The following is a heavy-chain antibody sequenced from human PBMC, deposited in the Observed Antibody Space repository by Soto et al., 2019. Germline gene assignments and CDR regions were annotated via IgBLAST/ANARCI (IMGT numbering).Heavy chain of an antibody. CDR1: GDPFSTYD. CDR3: VRKRDCISNNCYEF. D-gene: IGHD2-2*01. CDR2: VNPNSGKT. Sequence: GASVKVSCKAAGDPFSTYDINWVRQATGQGLEWMGWVNPNSGKTGYAQKFQGRVTMTRNTSMRTAYMELSSLTSEDTAVYYCVRKRDCISNNCYEFWG. V-gene: IGHV1-8*01. J-gene: IGHJ1*01.